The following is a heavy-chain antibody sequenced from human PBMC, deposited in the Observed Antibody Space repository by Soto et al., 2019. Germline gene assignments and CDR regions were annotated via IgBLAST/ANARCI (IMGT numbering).Heavy chain of an antibody. V-gene: IGHV4-30-4*01. CDR1: GGSISSGDYY. CDR3: ARRGFMGATTIDY. D-gene: IGHD1-26*01. Sequence: SETLSLTCTVSGGSISSGDYYWSWIRQPPGKGLEWIGYIYYSGSTYYNPSLKSRVSISVDTSKNQFSLKLSSVTAADTAVYYCARRGFMGATTIDYWGQGTLVTVSS. J-gene: IGHJ4*02. CDR2: IYYSGST.